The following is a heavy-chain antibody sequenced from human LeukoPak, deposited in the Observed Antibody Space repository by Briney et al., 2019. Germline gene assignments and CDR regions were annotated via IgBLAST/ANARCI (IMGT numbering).Heavy chain of an antibody. CDR2: IKQDGSEK. CDR1: GFTFSSYW. V-gene: IGHV3-7*01. J-gene: IGHJ4*02. CDR3: ARDREVGATTSLRNNF. Sequence: GGSLRLSCAASGFTFSSYWMSWVRQAPGQGLEWVANIKQDGSEKYYVDSVKGRFTISRDNAKNSLYLQMNSLRAEDTAVYYCARDREVGATTSLRNNFWGQGTLVTVSS. D-gene: IGHD1-26*01.